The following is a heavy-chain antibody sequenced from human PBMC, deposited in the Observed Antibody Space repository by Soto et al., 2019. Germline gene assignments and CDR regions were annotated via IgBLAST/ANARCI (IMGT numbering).Heavy chain of an antibody. V-gene: IGHV3-30-3*01. CDR1: GFAFNTYS. CDR3: AKVSPMGYFFDF. J-gene: IGHJ4*02. Sequence: PGGSLRLSCAAAGFAFNTYSMHWGRQAPGRGLEWVAVISYDGSNKFYADSVKGRFTISRDNSKNTLYLEMNSLRGEDTAVYYCAKVSPMGYFFDFWGQGTLVTVSS. CDR2: ISYDGSNK.